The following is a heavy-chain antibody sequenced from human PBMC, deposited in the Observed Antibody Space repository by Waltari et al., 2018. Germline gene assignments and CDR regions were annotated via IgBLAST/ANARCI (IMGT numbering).Heavy chain of an antibody. J-gene: IGHJ3*02. CDR1: GGPISSYY. D-gene: IGHD6-13*01. CDR2: IDTSGST. CDR3: ARVVPYSSSRDAFDI. V-gene: IGHV4-4*07. Sequence: QVQLQESGPGLVKPSETLSLTCTVSGGPISSYYWSWIRQPAGKGLEWIGRIDTSGSTNYNPSLKGRVTISVDKSKNQFSLKLSSVTAADTAVYYCARVVPYSSSRDAFDIWGQGTMVTVSS.